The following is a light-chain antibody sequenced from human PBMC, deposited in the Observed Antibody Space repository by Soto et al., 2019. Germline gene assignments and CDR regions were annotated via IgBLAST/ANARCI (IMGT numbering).Light chain of an antibody. CDR3: QEHDNLPQK. V-gene: IGKV1-33*01. CDR1: QDIRNY. CDR2: EES. Sequence: DIQMTQSPSSLSASVGDRVTITCQAGQDIRNYPKSYQQKQGKAPNLLIYEESNLQTGDTSMFSGSRSGTELSCKISSLQTENPPTYYRQEHDNLPQKLGGGTKGDIK. J-gene: IGKJ4*02.